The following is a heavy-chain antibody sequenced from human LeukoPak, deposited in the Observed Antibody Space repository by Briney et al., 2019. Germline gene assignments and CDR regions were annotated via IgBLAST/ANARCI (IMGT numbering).Heavy chain of an antibody. V-gene: IGHV3-23*01. CDR2: IGITGSST. D-gene: IGHD1-26*01. CDR3: AKSMGAPRYFDS. Sequence: GSLRLSCAASGFTFSSYAMSWVRQAPGTRLGWVSVIGITGSSTYYADSVKGRFTISRDNPKNTLYLQMNSLRAEDTAVYYCAKSMGAPRYFDSWGQGTLVTVSS. CDR1: GFTFSSYA. J-gene: IGHJ4*02.